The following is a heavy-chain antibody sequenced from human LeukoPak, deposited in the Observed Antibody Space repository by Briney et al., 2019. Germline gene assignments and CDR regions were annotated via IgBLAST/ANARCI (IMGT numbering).Heavy chain of an antibody. CDR1: GGSVSSGTFY. V-gene: IGHV4-61*01. CDR2: IYYSGNT. Sequence: SETLSLTCTVSGGSVSSGTFYWSWIRQPPGKGLEWIGDIYYSGNTNYNPSLKSRVTISVDMSTNQFSLKLISVTAADTAVYYCARAPGGCYSSSCLDYWGQGTLVTVSS. D-gene: IGHD6-13*01. J-gene: IGHJ4*02. CDR3: ARAPGGCYSSSCLDY.